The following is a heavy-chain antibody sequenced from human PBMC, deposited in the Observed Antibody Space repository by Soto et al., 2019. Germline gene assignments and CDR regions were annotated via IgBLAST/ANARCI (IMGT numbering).Heavy chain of an antibody. CDR2: INHSGST. J-gene: IGHJ6*02. V-gene: IGHV4-34*01. CDR1: GGSFSGYY. D-gene: IGHD3-3*01. CDR3: ARGFWVTIFGVVIPKYYYYGMDV. Sequence: SETLSLTCAVYGGSFSGYYWSWIRQPPGKGLEWIGEINHSGSTNCNPSLKSRVTISVDTSKNQFSLKLSSVTAADTAVYYCARGFWVTIFGVVIPKYYYYGMDVWGQGTTVTVSS.